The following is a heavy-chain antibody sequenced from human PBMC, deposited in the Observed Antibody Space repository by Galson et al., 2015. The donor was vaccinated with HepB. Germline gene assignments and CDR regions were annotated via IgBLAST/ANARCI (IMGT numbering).Heavy chain of an antibody. CDR3: AREVGAAAGRGGGDY. CDR2: IEQDGSEE. V-gene: IGHV3-7*03. J-gene: IGHJ4*02. D-gene: IGHD6-13*01. Sequence: LRLSCAASGFPFSSYWMSWVRQAPGKGLEWVANIEQDGSEEYYVDSVKGRFTISRDNAKNSLYLQMNSLRAEDTAVYYCAREVGAAAGRGGGDYWGQGTLVTVSS. CDR1: GFPFSSYW.